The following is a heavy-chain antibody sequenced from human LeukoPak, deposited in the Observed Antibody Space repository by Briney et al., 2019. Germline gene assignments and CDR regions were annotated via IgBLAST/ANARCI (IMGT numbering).Heavy chain of an antibody. CDR3: ARDDGGS. Sequence: GGSLRLSCAASGFTFSSYAMHWVRRAPGKGLEWVAVISYDGSNKYYADSVKGRFTISRDNSKNTLYLQMNSLRAEDTAVYYCARDDGGSWGQGTLVTVSS. CDR2: ISYDGSNK. V-gene: IGHV3-30-3*01. CDR1: GFTFSSYA. D-gene: IGHD1-26*01. J-gene: IGHJ4*02.